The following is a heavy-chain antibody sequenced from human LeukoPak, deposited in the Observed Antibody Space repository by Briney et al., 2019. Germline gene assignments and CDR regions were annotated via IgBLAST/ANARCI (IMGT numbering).Heavy chain of an antibody. CDR2: INPNSGGT. V-gene: IGHV1-2*06. CDR1: GYTFTGYY. J-gene: IGHJ4*02. D-gene: IGHD2-15*01. CDR3: AREGINCSGGSCYSSFDY. Sequence: GASVKVSCKASGYTFTGYYMHWVRQAPGQGLEWMGRINPNSGGTNYAQKFQGRVTMTRDTSISTAYMELSRLRSDGTAVYYCAREGINCSGGSCYSSFDYWGQGTLVTVSS.